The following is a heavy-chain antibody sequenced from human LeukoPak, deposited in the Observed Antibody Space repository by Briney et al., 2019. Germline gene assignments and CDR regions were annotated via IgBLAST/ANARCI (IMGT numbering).Heavy chain of an antibody. D-gene: IGHD6-13*01. CDR3: ARPKRAAADAFDI. J-gene: IGHJ3*02. V-gene: IGHV1-18*01. Sequence: ASVKVSCKASGYTFTSFCMSWVRQAPGQGLEWMGWISAYNGNTNYAQKLQGRVTMTTDTSTSTAYMELRSLRSDDTAVYYCARPKRAAADAFDIWGQGTMVTVSS. CDR1: GYTFTSFC. CDR2: ISAYNGNT.